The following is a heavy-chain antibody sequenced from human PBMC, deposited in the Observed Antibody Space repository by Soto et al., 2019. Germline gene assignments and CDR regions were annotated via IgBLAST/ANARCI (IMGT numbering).Heavy chain of an antibody. CDR3: ARGLMSRGITGTTVGYYFAN. Sequence: SVTVSCKDSVGTLSSYAISWVRQATGQGLEWMGGIIPIFGTANYAQKFQGRVTITADESTSTAYMELSSLRSEDTAVYYCARGLMSRGITGTTVGYYFANWGQGTLVTVSS. D-gene: IGHD1-20*01. CDR1: VGTLSSYA. CDR2: IIPIFGTA. V-gene: IGHV1-69*13. J-gene: IGHJ4*02.